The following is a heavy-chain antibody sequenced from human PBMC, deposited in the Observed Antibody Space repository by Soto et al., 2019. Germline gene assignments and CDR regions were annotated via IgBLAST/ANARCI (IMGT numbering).Heavy chain of an antibody. D-gene: IGHD5-12*01. J-gene: IGHJ4*02. Sequence: GGSLRLSCAASGFTFSSYAMHWVRQAPGKGLEWVAVISYEGSNRYHADSVKGRFTISRDNSKNTLYLQMNSLRAEDTAVYYCALGDGYNTYFDYWGQGTLVTVSS. CDR2: ISYEGSNR. CDR3: ALGDGYNTYFDY. CDR1: GFTFSSYA. V-gene: IGHV3-30*03.